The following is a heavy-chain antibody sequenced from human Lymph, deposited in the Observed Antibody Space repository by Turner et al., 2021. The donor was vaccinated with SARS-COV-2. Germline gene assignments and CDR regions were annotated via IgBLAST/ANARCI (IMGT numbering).Heavy chain of an antibody. CDR3: AREMVSGSDY. V-gene: IGHV3-30*04. J-gene: IGHJ4*02. D-gene: IGHD3-10*01. Sequence: QVQLVESGGGVVQPGRSLRVSCTASGFTFSSYAMHWVRQAPGKGLEWVSLISYDGSNKYYADSVKCRFTISRDNSKNTLYLQMNSLRTEDTAVYYYAREMVSGSDYWGQGTLVTVSS. CDR2: ISYDGSNK. CDR1: GFTFSSYA.